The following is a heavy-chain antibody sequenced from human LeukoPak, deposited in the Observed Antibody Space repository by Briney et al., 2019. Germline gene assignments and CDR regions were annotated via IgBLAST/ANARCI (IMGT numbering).Heavy chain of an antibody. CDR2: ISGSSGST. V-gene: IGHV3-23*01. Sequence: GGSLRLSCAASGFTFSSYAMSWVRQAPGKGLEWVSAISGSSGSTYYADSVKGRFTISRDNSKNTLYLQMNSLRAEDTAVYYCARGPRWKDIVVVPAAYLNYWGQGTLVTVSS. D-gene: IGHD2-2*01. J-gene: IGHJ4*02. CDR1: GFTFSSYA. CDR3: ARGPRWKDIVVVPAAYLNY.